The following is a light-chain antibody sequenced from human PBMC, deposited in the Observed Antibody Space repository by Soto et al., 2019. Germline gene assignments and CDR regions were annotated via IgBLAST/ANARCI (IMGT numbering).Light chain of an antibody. CDR1: QGISSY. CDR2: KAS. CDR3: QQYNT. J-gene: IGKJ4*01. V-gene: IGKV1-13*02. Sequence: AIQLTQSPASLTASSGDRVTITCRVSQGISSYLNWYRQKPGKAPKLLIYKASSLESGVPSRFSGSGFGTEFTLTIRSLQPDDFATYYCQQYNTFGGGTKVDIK.